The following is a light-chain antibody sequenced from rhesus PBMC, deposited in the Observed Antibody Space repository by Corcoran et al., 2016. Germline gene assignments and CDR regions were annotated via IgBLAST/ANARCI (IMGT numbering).Light chain of an antibody. J-gene: IGKJ2*01. CDR3: LQDYTTPYS. Sequence: DIQMTQSPSSLSASVGDRVTVTCRASQGINKELSWYQQKPWKAPTYLSNAASSLQTGVSARFSGSGAGTDYTLTLSSLQPEDVATYYCLQDYTTPYSFGQGTKVEIQ. CDR2: AAS. V-gene: IGKV1-94*01. CDR1: QGINKE.